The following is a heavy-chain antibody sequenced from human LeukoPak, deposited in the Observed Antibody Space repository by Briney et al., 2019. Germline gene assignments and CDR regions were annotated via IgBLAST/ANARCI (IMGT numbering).Heavy chain of an antibody. CDR3: ARSLGDSSGYYPLPFDY. CDR1: GYTFSNYG. Sequence: ASVKVSCKASGYTFSNYGITWVRQAPGQGLGWMGWISGYDGNTNFAQKLQGRVSMTTDTSTYTSDMELRSLRSDDTAVYYCARSLGDSSGYYPLPFDYWGQGTLVIVSS. D-gene: IGHD3-22*01. J-gene: IGHJ4*02. CDR2: ISGYDGNT. V-gene: IGHV1-18*01.